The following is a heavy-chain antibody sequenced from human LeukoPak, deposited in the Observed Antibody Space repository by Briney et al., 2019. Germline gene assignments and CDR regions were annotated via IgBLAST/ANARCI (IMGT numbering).Heavy chain of an antibody. CDR1: GGFISSGDYY. D-gene: IGHD6-19*01. V-gene: IGHV4-39*07. J-gene: IGHJ5*02. CDR2: INHSGST. CDR3: ARGGSGWSNWFDP. Sequence: PSETLSLTCTVSGGFISSGDYYWSWIRQPPGKGLEWIGEINHSGSTNYNPSLKSRVTISVDTSKNQFSLKLSSVTAADTAVYYCARGGSGWSNWFDPWGQGTLVTVSS.